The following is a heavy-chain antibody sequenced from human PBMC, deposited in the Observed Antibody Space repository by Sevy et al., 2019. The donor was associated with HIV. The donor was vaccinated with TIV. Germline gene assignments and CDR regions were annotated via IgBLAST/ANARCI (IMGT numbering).Heavy chain of an antibody. D-gene: IGHD6-19*01. CDR1: GYTLTELS. CDR2: FDPEDGET. Sequence: ASVKVSCKVSGYTLTELSMHWVRQAPGKGLEWMGGFDPEDGETIYAQTFQGRVTMTEDTSTDTAYMELSSLRSEDTAVYYCATIRSSAVADFRDAFDIWGQGTMVTVSS. J-gene: IGHJ3*02. V-gene: IGHV1-24*01. CDR3: ATIRSSAVADFRDAFDI.